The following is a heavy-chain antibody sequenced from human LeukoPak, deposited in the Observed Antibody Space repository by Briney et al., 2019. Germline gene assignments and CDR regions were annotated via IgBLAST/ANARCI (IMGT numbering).Heavy chain of an antibody. J-gene: IGHJ6*02. D-gene: IGHD3-10*01. V-gene: IGHV3-9*01. CDR3: AKDNAWGVRGVRNYYYYGMDV. CDR1: GFTFDDYA. CDR2: ISWNSGSI. Sequence: PGGSLRLSCAASGFTFDDYAMHWVRQAPGKGLGWVSGISWNSGSIGYADSVKGRFTISRDNAKNSLYLQMNSLRAEDTALYYCAKDNAWGVRGVRNYYYYGMDVWGQGTTVTVSS.